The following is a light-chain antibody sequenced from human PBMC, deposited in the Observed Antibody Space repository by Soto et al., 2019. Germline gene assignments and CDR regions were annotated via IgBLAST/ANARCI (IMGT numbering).Light chain of an antibody. CDR3: QSYDSSRSGSYV. V-gene: IGLV1-40*01. J-gene: IGLJ1*01. CDR2: GNS. CDR1: SSNIGAGYD. Sequence: QSVLTQPPSVSGAPGQRVTISCTGSSSNIGAGYDVHWYQQLPGTAPKLLIYGNSNRPSGVPDRFPGSKSGTSASLAITGLQAEDEADYYCQSYDSSRSGSYVFGTGTKLTVL.